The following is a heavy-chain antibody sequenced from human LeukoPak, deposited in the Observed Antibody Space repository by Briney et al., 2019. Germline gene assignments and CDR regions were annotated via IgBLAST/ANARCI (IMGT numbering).Heavy chain of an antibody. D-gene: IGHD2-2*01. CDR3: ARVKTCSSTSCYPHFDY. CDR2: ISSSSYI. V-gene: IGHV3-21*01. Sequence: PGGSLRLSCAASGFTFSSYSMNWVRQAPGKGLEWVSSISSSSYIYYADSVKGRFTISRDNAKNSLYLQMNSLRAEDTAVYYCARVKTCSSTSCYPHFDYWGQGTLVTVSS. J-gene: IGHJ4*02. CDR1: GFTFSSYS.